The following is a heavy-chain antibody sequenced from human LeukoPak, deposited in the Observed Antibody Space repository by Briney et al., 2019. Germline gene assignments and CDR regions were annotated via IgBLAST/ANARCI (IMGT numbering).Heavy chain of an antibody. CDR3: ARDPGEGCTYGVCYTIGDP. CDR2: INPSGGST. J-gene: IGHJ5*02. V-gene: IGHV1-46*01. Sequence: ASVKVSCKASGYTFTSYYMHWVRQAPGQGLEWMGIINPSGGSTSYAQKLQGRVTMTRDTSTSTVYMELSSLRSEETAVYYCARDPGEGCTYGVCYTIGDPWGQGTLVTVSS. CDR1: GYTFTSYY. D-gene: IGHD2-8*01.